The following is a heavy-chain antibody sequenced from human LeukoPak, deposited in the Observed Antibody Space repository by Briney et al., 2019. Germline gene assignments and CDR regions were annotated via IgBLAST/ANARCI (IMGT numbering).Heavy chain of an antibody. CDR1: GFTFSSYA. V-gene: IGHV3-23*01. J-gene: IGHJ4*02. CDR3: AKVKEMYSSGSYYFDY. D-gene: IGHD6-19*01. CDR2: ISDSGGST. Sequence: GGSLRLSCAASGFTFSSYAMSWVRQAPGKGLEWVSAISDSGGSTYYADSVKGRFSISRDNSKNTLYLQMNSLRAEDTAVYYCAKVKEMYSSGSYYFDYWGQGTLVTVSS.